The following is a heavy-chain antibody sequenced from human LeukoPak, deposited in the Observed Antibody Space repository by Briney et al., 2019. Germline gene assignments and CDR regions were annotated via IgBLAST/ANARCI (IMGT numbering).Heavy chain of an antibody. CDR3: ALYTNWNYPYRYMDV. V-gene: IGHV4-31*01. CDR2: IYYSGST. CDR1: GGSLSSDGYY. Sequence: PAETLSLTCTVSGGSLSSDGYYWRWIRQHPGKGLAWIGYIYYSGSTYYNPSRKSLVTISVYTSKNQFSLKLSSVTAADTAVYYCALYTNWNYPYRYMDVWGKGTTVTVSS. J-gene: IGHJ6*03. D-gene: IGHD1-1*01.